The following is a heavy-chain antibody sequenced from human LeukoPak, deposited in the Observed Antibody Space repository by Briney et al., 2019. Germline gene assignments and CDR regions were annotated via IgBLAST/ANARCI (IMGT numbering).Heavy chain of an antibody. Sequence: PSETLSLTCTVSGGSISSSSYYWGWIRQPPGKGLEWIGSIYYSGSTYYNPSLKSRVTISVDTSKNQFSLKLSSVTAADTAVYYCARLNVLRFLESPYSFDYWGPGTLVTVSS. J-gene: IGHJ4*02. CDR2: IYYSGST. CDR1: GGSISSSSYY. D-gene: IGHD3-3*01. V-gene: IGHV4-39*01. CDR3: ARLNVLRFLESPYSFDY.